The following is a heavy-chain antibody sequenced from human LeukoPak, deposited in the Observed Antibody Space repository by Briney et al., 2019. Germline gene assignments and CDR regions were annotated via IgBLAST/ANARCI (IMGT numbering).Heavy chain of an antibody. J-gene: IGHJ4*02. Sequence: PGGSLRLSCAASGFTFSNYAMTWVRQAPGKGLEWVSAFSAGGGRTYYADSVRGRFTISRDNSKNMLYLQMNSLRAEDTAVYFCAKIQSDTALGRYFDYWGQGTLVTVSS. D-gene: IGHD5-18*01. CDR3: AKIQSDTALGRYFDY. V-gene: IGHV3-23*01. CDR1: GFTFSNYA. CDR2: FSAGGGRT.